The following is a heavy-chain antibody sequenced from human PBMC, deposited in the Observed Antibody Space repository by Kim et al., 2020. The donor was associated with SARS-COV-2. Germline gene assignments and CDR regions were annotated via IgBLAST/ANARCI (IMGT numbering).Heavy chain of an antibody. CDR3: SRERGTLSAFEI. V-gene: IGHV3-21*01. CDR1: GFTFSSYS. J-gene: IGHJ3*02. D-gene: IGHD1-1*01. Sequence: GGSLRLSCAASGFTFSSYSMNWVRQAPGKGLEWVSSISSSSYIYYADSVKGRFTISRDNAKKSLYLQMNSLRGEDTAVYYCSRERGTLSAFEIWGQGTM. CDR2: ISSSSYI.